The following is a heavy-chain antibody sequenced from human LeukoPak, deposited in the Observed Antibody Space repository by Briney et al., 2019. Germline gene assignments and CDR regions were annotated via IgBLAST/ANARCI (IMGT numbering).Heavy chain of an antibody. CDR3: ARDIELTY. J-gene: IGHJ4*02. D-gene: IGHD1-26*01. CDR1: GGSFSGYY. V-gene: IGHV4-34*01. Sequence: SETLSLTCAVHGGSFSGYYWNWIRQAPGKGLEWIGEISDSGSITYNPSFESRVSISVDTPKQQFSLRLSSVTAADTAVYYCARDIELTYWGRGTLVTVSS. CDR2: ISDSGSI.